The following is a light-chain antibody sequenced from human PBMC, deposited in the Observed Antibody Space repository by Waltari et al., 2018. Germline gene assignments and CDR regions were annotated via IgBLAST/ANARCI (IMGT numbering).Light chain of an antibody. Sequence: QSALTQPRSVSGSPGQSVTIPCTATISDAGCLNYFSWYQQHPGNAPKLLIYEVSQRPSGVPDRLSGSKFGNTASLTISGLQAEDEADYYCCSYAGRYTFVFGTGTKVTVL. J-gene: IGLJ1*01. CDR3: CSYAGRYTFV. V-gene: IGLV2-11*01. CDR1: ISDAGCLNY. CDR2: EVS.